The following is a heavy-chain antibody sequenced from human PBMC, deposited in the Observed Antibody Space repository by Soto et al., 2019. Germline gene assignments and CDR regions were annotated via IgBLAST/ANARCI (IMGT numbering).Heavy chain of an antibody. V-gene: IGHV4-4*02. D-gene: IGHD1-1*01. Sequence: QVQLQESGPGLVKPSATLSLTCAVSGGSISSSNWWSWVRQPPEKGLEWIGEISHSGSTNYNPSLQSRVTRSIDKSKTQFSLKLSSVTAADTAVFYCARVTGTPYYYAMDVWGQGTTVTVSS. CDR1: GGSISSSNW. CDR3: ARVTGTPYYYAMDV. J-gene: IGHJ6*02. CDR2: ISHSGST.